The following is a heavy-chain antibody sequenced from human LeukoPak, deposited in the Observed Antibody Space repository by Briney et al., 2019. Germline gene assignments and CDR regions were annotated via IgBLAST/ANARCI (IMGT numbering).Heavy chain of an antibody. D-gene: IGHD3-10*01. CDR2: IYYSGST. Sequence: SETLSLTCTVSGGSISGYYWSWIRQPPGKGLEWIGYIYYSGSTNYNPSLKSRVTISVDTSKNQFSLKLSSVTAADTAVYYCARGLNYYGSGSYYPYWGQGTLVTVSS. V-gene: IGHV4-59*12. CDR3: ARGLNYYGSGSYYPY. J-gene: IGHJ4*02. CDR1: GGSISGYY.